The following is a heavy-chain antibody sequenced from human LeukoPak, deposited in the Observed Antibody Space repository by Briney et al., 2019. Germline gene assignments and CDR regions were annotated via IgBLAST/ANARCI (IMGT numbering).Heavy chain of an antibody. CDR3: ARVKTAMVDDAFDI. CDR1: GFTVSSNY. CDR2: IYSGGST. J-gene: IGHJ3*02. V-gene: IGHV3-53*01. Sequence: TGGSLRLSCAASGFTVSSNYMSWVRPAPGEGLEWVSVIYSGGSTYSADSVKGRFTISRDNSKNTLYLQTNSLRAEDTAVYYCARVKTAMVDDAFDIWGQGTMVTVSS. D-gene: IGHD5-18*01.